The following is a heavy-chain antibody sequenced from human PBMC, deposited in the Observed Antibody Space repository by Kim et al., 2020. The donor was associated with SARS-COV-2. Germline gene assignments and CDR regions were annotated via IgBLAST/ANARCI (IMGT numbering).Heavy chain of an antibody. CDR3: AKRSITMVRGVFDYYYYYYMDV. D-gene: IGHD3-10*01. Sequence: GGSLRLSCAASGFTFSSYAMSWVRQAPGKGLEWVSAISGSGGSTYYADSVKGRFTISRDNSKNTLYLQMNSLRAEDTAVYYCAKRSITMVRGVFDYYYYYYMDVWGKGTTVTVSS. V-gene: IGHV3-23*01. J-gene: IGHJ6*03. CDR2: ISGSGGST. CDR1: GFTFSSYA.